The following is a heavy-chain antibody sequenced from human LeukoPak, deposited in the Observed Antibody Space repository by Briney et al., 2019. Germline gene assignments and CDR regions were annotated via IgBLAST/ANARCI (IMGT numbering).Heavy chain of an antibody. Sequence: SETLSLTCTGSGGSISSSSYYWGWIRQPPGKGLEWIGSIYYSGSTYYNPSLKSRVTISVDTSKNQFSLKLSSVTAADTAVYYCARIRYYDSSGYWVYFDYWGQGTLVTVSS. V-gene: IGHV4-39*01. J-gene: IGHJ4*02. CDR1: GGSISSSSYY. D-gene: IGHD3-22*01. CDR2: IYYSGST. CDR3: ARIRYYDSSGYWVYFDY.